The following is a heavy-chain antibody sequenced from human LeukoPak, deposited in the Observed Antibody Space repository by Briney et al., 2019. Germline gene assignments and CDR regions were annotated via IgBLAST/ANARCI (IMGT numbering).Heavy chain of an antibody. CDR2: INWNGGSS. CDR1: GFTFDDYG. V-gene: IGHV3-20*04. J-gene: IGHJ4*02. CDR3: AKDMGMTTITGGFDF. Sequence: GGSLRLSCAASGFTFDDYGMSWVRQAPGKGLEWVSGINWNGGSSGYADSVKGRFTISRDNSKNSLYLQMNSLRTEDTALYYCAKDMGMTTITGGFDFWGQGTLVTVSS. D-gene: IGHD4-11*01.